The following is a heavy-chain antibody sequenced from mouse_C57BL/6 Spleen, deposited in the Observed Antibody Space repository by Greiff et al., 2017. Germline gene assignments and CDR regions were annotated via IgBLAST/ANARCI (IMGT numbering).Heavy chain of an antibody. V-gene: IGHV1-42*01. D-gene: IGHD1-1*01. J-gene: IGHJ2*01. Sequence: VQLKQSGPELVKPGASVKISCKASGYSFTGYYMNWVKQSPEKSLEWIGEINPSTGGTTYNQKFKAKDTLTVDKSSSTAYMQLKSLTSEDSAVYYCARGNLYGSSYGYWGKGTTLTVSS. CDR3: ARGNLYGSSYGY. CDR1: GYSFTGYY. CDR2: INPSTGGT.